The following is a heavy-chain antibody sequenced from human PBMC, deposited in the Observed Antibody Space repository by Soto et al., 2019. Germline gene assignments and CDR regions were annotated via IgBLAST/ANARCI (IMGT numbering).Heavy chain of an antibody. J-gene: IGHJ4*02. Sequence: SETLSLTCTVSGGSISSSSYYWGWIRQPPGKGLEWIGSIYYSGSTYYNPSLKSRVTISVDTSKNQFSLKLSSVTAADTAVYYCARLNIVATICDYWGQGALVTVS. V-gene: IGHV4-39*01. CDR2: IYYSGST. D-gene: IGHD5-12*01. CDR1: GGSISSSSYY. CDR3: ARLNIVATICDY.